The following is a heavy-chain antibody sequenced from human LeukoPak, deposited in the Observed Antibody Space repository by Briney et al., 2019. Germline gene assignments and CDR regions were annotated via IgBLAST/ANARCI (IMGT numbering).Heavy chain of an antibody. D-gene: IGHD4-17*01. CDR1: GYTFTGYY. Sequence: ASVKVSSKASGYTFTGYYMHWVRQAPGQGLEWMGWINPNSGGTNYAQKFQGRVTMTRDTSISTAYMELSRLRTDDTAVYYCARVTTTVTTDAFDIWGQGTMVTVSS. V-gene: IGHV1-2*02. CDR2: INPNSGGT. CDR3: ARVTTTVTTDAFDI. J-gene: IGHJ3*02.